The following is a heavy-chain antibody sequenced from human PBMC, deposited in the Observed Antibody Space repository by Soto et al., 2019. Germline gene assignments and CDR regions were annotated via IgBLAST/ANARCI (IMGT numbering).Heavy chain of an antibody. V-gene: IGHV2-5*01. CDR3: AHSPYCSGGSCYPGYYYYYGMDV. Sequence: SGPTLVNPTQTLTLTCTFSGFSLSTSGVGVGWIRQPPGKALEWLALIYWNDDKRYSPSLKSRLTITKDTSKNQLVLTMTNMDPVDTATYYCAHSPYCSGGSCYPGYYYYYGMDVWGQGTTVTVSS. CDR1: GFSLSTSGVG. D-gene: IGHD2-15*01. CDR2: IYWNDDK. J-gene: IGHJ6*02.